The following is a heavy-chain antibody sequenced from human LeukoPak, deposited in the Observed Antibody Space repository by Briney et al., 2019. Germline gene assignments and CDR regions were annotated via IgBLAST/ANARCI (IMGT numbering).Heavy chain of an antibody. CDR1: GFTFSSYS. V-gene: IGHV3-21*01. D-gene: IGHD6-6*01. Sequence: PGGSLRLSCAASGFTFSSYSMNWVRQAPGKGLEWVSSISSSSSYIYYADSVKGRFTISRDNAKNSLSLQMNSLRAEDSAVYYCAKGTVAGRQRAPPKEWFDPWGQGTLVTVSS. CDR3: AKGTVAGRQRAPPKEWFDP. J-gene: IGHJ5*02. CDR2: ISSSSSYI.